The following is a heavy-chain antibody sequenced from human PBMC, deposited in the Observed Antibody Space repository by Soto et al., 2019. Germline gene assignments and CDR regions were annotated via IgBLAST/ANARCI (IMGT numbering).Heavy chain of an antibody. CDR1: GGSISSGGYS. V-gene: IGHV4-61*08. D-gene: IGHD6-6*01. CDR2: IYYSGST. Sequence: SETLSLTCAVSGGSISSGGYSWSWIRQPPGKGLEWIGCIYYSGSTNYNPSLKSRVTISVDTSKNQFSLKLSSVTAADTAVYYCARDAEDIAAGWFDPWGQGTLVTVSS. J-gene: IGHJ5*02. CDR3: ARDAEDIAAGWFDP.